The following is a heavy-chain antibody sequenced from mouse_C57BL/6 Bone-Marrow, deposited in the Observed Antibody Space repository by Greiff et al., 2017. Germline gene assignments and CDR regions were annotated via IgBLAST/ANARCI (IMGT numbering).Heavy chain of an antibody. Sequence: EVQLQQSGPGLVKPSQSLSLTCSVTGYSITSGYYWNWIRQFPGNKLEWMGYISYDGSNNYNPSLKNRISITRDTSKNQFFLKLNSVTTEDTATYYCARNISGAMDYWGQGTSVTVSS. D-gene: IGHD1-3*01. CDR2: ISYDGSN. CDR3: ARNISGAMDY. V-gene: IGHV3-6*01. CDR1: GYSITSGYY. J-gene: IGHJ4*01.